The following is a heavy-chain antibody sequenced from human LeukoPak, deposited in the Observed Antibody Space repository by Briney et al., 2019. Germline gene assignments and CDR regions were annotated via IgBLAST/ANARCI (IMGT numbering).Heavy chain of an antibody. J-gene: IGHJ4*02. Sequence: GGSLRLSCAASGFTFSSYGMHWVRQAPGKGPEWVAVISYDGSNKYYADSVKGRFTISRDNSKNTLYLQMNSLRAEDTAVYYCLKDRLGTGDYWGQGTLVSVSS. CDR2: ISYDGSNK. V-gene: IGHV3-30*18. D-gene: IGHD7-27*01. CDR1: GFTFSSYG. CDR3: LKDRLGTGDY.